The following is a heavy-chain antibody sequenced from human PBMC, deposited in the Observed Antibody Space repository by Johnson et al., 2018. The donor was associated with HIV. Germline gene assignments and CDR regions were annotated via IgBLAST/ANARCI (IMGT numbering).Heavy chain of an antibody. CDR1: GFTFSTYW. V-gene: IGHV3-7*01. CDR2: IKQDGSEK. J-gene: IGHJ3*02. D-gene: IGHD3-22*01. CDR3: ARDRGYWDAFDI. Sequence: VLLVESGGGLVQPGGSLRLSCAASGFTFSTYWMSWVRQAPGKGLEWVANIKQDGSEKYYVDSVKGRFSISRDNAKNSLYLQMNSLRAEDTAVYYCARDRGYWDAFDIWGQGTMVTVSS.